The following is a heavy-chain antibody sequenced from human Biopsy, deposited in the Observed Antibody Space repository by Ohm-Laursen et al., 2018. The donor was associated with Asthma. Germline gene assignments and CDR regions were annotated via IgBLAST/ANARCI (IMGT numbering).Heavy chain of an antibody. CDR3: VRDGTDDAFDI. Sequence: SLRLSCTASGFSFSNFAIHWVRQAPGKGLEWVGVISKDASTQDYADPVKGRFTMARDNSKNTLDLQMNSLKEEDTAVYYCVRDGTDDAFDIWGQGTVVSVSS. J-gene: IGHJ3*02. D-gene: IGHD1-1*01. CDR1: GFSFSNFA. V-gene: IGHV3-30*01. CDR2: ISKDASTQ.